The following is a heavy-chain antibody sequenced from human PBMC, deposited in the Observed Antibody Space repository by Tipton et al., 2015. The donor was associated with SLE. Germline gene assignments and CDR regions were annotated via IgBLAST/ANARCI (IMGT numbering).Heavy chain of an antibody. CDR3: ASGGFGKLLDY. D-gene: IGHD3-10*01. J-gene: IGHJ4*02. V-gene: IGHV4-61*08. CDR1: GGSISSGDYY. CDR2: IYYSGST. Sequence: TLSLTCTVSGGSISSGDYYWSWIRQPPGKGLEWIGYIYYSGSTNYNPSLKSRVTISVDTSKNQFSLKLSSVTAADTAVYYCASGGFGKLLDYWGQGTLVTVS.